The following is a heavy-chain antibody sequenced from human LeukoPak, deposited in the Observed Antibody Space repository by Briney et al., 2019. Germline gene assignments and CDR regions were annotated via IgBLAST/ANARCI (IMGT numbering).Heavy chain of an antibody. V-gene: IGHV3-23*01. CDR2: ISGSGGST. J-gene: IGHJ4*02. CDR1: GFTFSSYA. Sequence: GGSLRLSCAASGFTFSSYAMSLVRQAPGKGLEWVSAISGSGGSTYYADSVKGRFTISRDNSKNTLYLQINSLRGEDTVVYYCGKAPEIVVVPDYWGQGTLVTVSS. CDR3: GKAPEIVVVPDY. D-gene: IGHD3-22*01.